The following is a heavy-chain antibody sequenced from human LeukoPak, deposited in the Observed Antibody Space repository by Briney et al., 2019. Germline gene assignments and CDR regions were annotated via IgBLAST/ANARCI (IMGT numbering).Heavy chain of an antibody. CDR2: INHSGST. V-gene: IGHV4-34*01. Sequence: NPSETLSLTCAVYGGSFSGYYWSWIRQPPGKGLEWIGEINHSGSTNYNPSLKSRVTISVDTSKNQFSLKLSSVAAADTAVYYCARALDYTLFDYWGQGTLVTVSS. CDR1: GGSFSGYY. J-gene: IGHJ4*02. CDR3: ARALDYTLFDY. D-gene: IGHD3/OR15-3a*01.